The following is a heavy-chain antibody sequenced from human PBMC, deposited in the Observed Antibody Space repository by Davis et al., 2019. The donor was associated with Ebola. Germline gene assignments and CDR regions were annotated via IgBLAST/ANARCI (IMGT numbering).Heavy chain of an antibody. D-gene: IGHD4-17*01. V-gene: IGHV3-48*03. CDR3: ARNTLTTTSDAFDI. J-gene: IGHJ3*02. Sequence: PGGSLRLSCTASGFTFSSFEMNWVRQAPGKGLEWVSYISGRDSPIYYADSVKGRFTISRDNAKNSLYLQMNSLRAEDTALYYCARNTLTTTSDAFDIWGQGTMVTVSS. CDR2: ISGRDSPI. CDR1: GFTFSSFE.